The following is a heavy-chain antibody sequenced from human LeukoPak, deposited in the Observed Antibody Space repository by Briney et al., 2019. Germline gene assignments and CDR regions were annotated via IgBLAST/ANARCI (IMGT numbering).Heavy chain of an antibody. D-gene: IGHD1-26*01. CDR3: ARQRAGGARTNFDY. V-gene: IGHV4-39*01. J-gene: IGHJ4*02. CDR2: IYYSGST. CDR1: GGSISSSSYY. Sequence: SETLSLTCTVSGGSISSSSYYWGWIRQPPGKGLEWIGSIYYSGSTYYNPSLKSRVTISVDTSKNQFSLKLSSVTAADTAVYYCARQRAGGARTNFDYWGQGTLVTVSS.